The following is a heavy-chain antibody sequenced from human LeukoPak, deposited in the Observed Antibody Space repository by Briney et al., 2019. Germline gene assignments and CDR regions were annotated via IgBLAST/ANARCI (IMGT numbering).Heavy chain of an antibody. J-gene: IGHJ4*02. CDR1: GFTFSSYA. Sequence: GRSLRLSCAASGFTFSSYAMSWVRQAPGKGLEWVSAISGSGGSTYYADSVKGRFTISRDNSKNTLYLQMNSLRAEDTAVYYCAKDLGDYVWGSYRPPYYFDYWGQGTLVTVSS. CDR3: AKDLGDYVWGSYRPPYYFDY. CDR2: ISGSGGST. V-gene: IGHV3-23*01. D-gene: IGHD3-16*02.